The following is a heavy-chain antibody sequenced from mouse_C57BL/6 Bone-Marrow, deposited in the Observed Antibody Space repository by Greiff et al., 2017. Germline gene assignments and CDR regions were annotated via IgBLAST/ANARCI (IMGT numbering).Heavy chain of an antibody. CDR1: GFNIKDDY. V-gene: IGHV14-4*01. CDR2: IDPENGDT. D-gene: IGHD2-4*01. Sequence: VQLQQSGAELVRPGASVKLSCTASGFNIKDDYMHWVKQRPEQGLEWIGWIDPENGDTEYASKFQGKATITADTSSNTAYRQLSSLTSEDTAVYYCTTPKIYYDYDGGAWFAYWGQGTLVTVSA. J-gene: IGHJ3*01. CDR3: TTPKIYYDYDGGAWFAY.